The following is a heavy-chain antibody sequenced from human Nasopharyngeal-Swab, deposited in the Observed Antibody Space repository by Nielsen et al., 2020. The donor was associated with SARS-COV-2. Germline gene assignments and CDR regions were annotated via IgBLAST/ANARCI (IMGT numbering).Heavy chain of an antibody. Sequence: SETLSLTCAVYGGSFSGYYWSWIRQPPGKGLEWIGEINHSGSTNYNPSLKSRVTISVDTSKNQFSLKLSSVTAADTAVYYCAKARRITIFGVVTPFDYWGQGTLVTVSS. D-gene: IGHD3-3*01. V-gene: IGHV4-34*01. CDR3: AKARRITIFGVVTPFDY. J-gene: IGHJ4*02. CDR1: GGSFSGYY. CDR2: INHSGST.